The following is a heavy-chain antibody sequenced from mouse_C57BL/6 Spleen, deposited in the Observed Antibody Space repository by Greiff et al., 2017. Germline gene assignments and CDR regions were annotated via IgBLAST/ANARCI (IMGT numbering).Heavy chain of an antibody. CDR2: IDPSDSYT. D-gene: IGHD2-5*01. CDR1: GYTFTSYW. CDR3: ASRGTYYSNDGWFAY. Sequence: QVQLQQPGAELVKPGASVKLSCKASGYTFTSYWMQWVKQRPGQGLEWIGEIDPSDSYTNYNQKFKGKATLTVDTSSSTAYMQLSSLTSEDSAVYYCASRGTYYSNDGWFAYWGQGTLVTVSA. V-gene: IGHV1-50*01. J-gene: IGHJ3*01.